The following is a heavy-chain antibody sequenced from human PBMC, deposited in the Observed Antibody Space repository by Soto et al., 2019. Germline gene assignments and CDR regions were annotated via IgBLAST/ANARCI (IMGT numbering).Heavy chain of an antibody. Sequence: GGSLRLSCAASGFTFSSYAMSWVRQAPGKGLEWVSAISGSGGSTYYADSVKGRFTISRDNSKNTLYLQMNSLRAEDTAVYYCAKGIDILTGYYRSRTYYFDYWGQGTLVTVSS. D-gene: IGHD3-9*01. CDR3: AKGIDILTGYYRSRTYYFDY. CDR2: ISGSGGST. V-gene: IGHV3-23*01. CDR1: GFTFSSYA. J-gene: IGHJ4*02.